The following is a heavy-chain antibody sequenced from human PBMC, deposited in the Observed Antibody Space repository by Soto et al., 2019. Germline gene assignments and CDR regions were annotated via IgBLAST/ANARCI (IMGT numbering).Heavy chain of an antibody. Sequence: ASVKVSCKASGYTFTSYYMHWVRQAPGQGLEWMGIINPSGGSTSYAQKFQGRVTMTRDTSTSTVYMELSSLRSEDTAVYYCARDVGGYCSGGCCYSRRNPTGMDVWGQGTTVTVSS. J-gene: IGHJ6*02. CDR1: GYTFTSYY. V-gene: IGHV1-46*01. CDR3: ARDVGGYCSGGCCYSRRNPTGMDV. CDR2: INPSGGST. D-gene: IGHD2-15*01.